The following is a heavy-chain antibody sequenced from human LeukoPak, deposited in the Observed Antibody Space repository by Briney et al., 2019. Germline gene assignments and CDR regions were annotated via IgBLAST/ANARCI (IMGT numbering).Heavy chain of an antibody. CDR3: ARVRSSGWYGKPFDY. D-gene: IGHD6-19*01. CDR2: VYYSGST. Sequence: SETLSLTCVVSGGSVSGYYWGWIRQPPGRGLEWIGYVYYSGSTNYNPSFKSRITISVDTSRNQFSLQLSSVTAADTAVYYCARVRSSGWYGKPFDYWGQGTLVTVSS. J-gene: IGHJ4*02. V-gene: IGHV4-59*02. CDR1: GGSVSGYY.